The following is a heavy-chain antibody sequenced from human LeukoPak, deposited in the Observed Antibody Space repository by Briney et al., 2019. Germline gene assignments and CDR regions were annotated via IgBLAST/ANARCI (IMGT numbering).Heavy chain of an antibody. J-gene: IGHJ4*02. V-gene: IGHV3-23*01. CDR3: AKGGYCSGGSCYSSFDY. CDR2: ISGSGGGT. D-gene: IGHD2-15*01. Sequence: GGSLRLSCAASGFTFSSYAMSWVRQAPGKGLEWVSAISGSGGGTYYADSVKGRFTISRDNSKNTLYLQMNSLRAEDTAVYYCAKGGYCSGGSCYSSFDYWGQGTLVTVSS. CDR1: GFTFSSYA.